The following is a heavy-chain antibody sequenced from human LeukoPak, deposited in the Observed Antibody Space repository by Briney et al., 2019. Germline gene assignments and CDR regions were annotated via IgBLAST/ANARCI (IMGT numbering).Heavy chain of an antibody. CDR1: GASISSSF. CDR2: IYRSGHT. V-gene: IGHV4-59*01. D-gene: IGHD2/OR15-2a*01. J-gene: IGHJ5*02. Sequence: PSETLSLTCSVSGASISSSFWTWIRQPPGKGLEWIGYIYRSGHTSYNSSLKSRVLISVDTSKSQFSLRLTSVTAADTAVYYCARVFTTSPPSLDPWGQGALVIVSS. CDR3: ARVFTTSPPSLDP.